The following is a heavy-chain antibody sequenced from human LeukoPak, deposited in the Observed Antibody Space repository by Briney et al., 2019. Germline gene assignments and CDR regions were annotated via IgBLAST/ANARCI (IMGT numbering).Heavy chain of an antibody. V-gene: IGHV3-23*01. Sequence: GGSLRLSCAASGFTFANYALTWVRQAPGKGLDWVSSITGSPDTTFYADSVRGRFTISRDNSKNTLYLQMNSLRAEDTAVYYCARRAGAYSHPYDYWGQGTLVTVSS. D-gene: IGHD4/OR15-4a*01. CDR1: GFTFANYA. CDR2: ITGSPDTT. J-gene: IGHJ4*02. CDR3: ARRAGAYSHPYDY.